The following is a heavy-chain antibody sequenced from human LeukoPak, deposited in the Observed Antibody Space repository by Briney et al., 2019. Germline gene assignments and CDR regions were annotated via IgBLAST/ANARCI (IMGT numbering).Heavy chain of an antibody. CDR2: ISGSSIYI. CDR3: ARGGIAAAGTFDY. D-gene: IGHD6-13*01. CDR1: GFTFSYHT. Sequence: GGSLRLSCAASGFTFSYHTMNWVRQAPGKGLEWVSSISGSSIYINYADSVKGRFTIPSDNAKNSLYLQMNSLRAEDTAVYYCARGGIAAAGTFDYWGQGTLVTVSS. V-gene: IGHV3-21*01. J-gene: IGHJ4*02.